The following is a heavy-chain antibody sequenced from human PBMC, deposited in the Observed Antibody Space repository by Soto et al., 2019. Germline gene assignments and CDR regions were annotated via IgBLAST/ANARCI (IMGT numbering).Heavy chain of an antibody. Sequence: QVQLQQWGAGLLKPSETLSLTCAVYGGSFSGFYWSWIRQPPGKGLEWIGEINHSGSTNYNPSLKSRVTISVDTSTNQVSLKLRSVTAADTAVYYCARVTSGMDVWGQGTTVTVSS. V-gene: IGHV4-34*01. CDR2: INHSGST. CDR3: ARVTSGMDV. J-gene: IGHJ6*02. CDR1: GGSFSGFY.